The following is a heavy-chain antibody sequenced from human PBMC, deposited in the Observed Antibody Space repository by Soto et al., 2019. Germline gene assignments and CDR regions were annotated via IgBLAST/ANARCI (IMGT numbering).Heavy chain of an antibody. CDR3: ARSNMIVVVIDYYYGMDV. CDR2: IIPIFGTA. J-gene: IGHJ6*02. CDR1: GSTFSSYA. V-gene: IGHV1-69*13. Sequence: ASVQVSCKASGSTFSSYAISWLRQAPGQVLEWMGGIIPIFGTANYAQKFQGRVTITADESTSTAYMELSSLRSEDTAVYYCARSNMIVVVIDYYYGMDVCGQGPTVTVSS. D-gene: IGHD3-22*01.